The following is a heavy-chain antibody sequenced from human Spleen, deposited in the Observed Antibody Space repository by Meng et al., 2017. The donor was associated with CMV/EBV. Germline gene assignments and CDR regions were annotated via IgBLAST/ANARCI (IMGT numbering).Heavy chain of an antibody. CDR3: AASLVRGAFDF. J-gene: IGHJ3*01. CDR2: FYNGGPT. Sequence: SQTLSLTCSVSGGSISSTDYHWGWIRQPPGKGLEYIGSFYNGGPTSYNPSLKSRVTITIDMSKNQFSLKLSSVTAADTVVYYCAASLVRGAFDFWGQGTMVTVSS. CDR1: GGSISSTDYH. V-gene: IGHV4-39*07. D-gene: IGHD3-10*01.